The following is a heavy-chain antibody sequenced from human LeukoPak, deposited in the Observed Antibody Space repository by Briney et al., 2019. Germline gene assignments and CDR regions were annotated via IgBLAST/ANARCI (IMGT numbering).Heavy chain of an antibody. J-gene: IGHJ4*02. CDR2: TNSDGSST. CDR3: ARARWYSSDY. D-gene: IGHD5-24*01. V-gene: IGHV3-74*01. Sequence: GGSLRLSCAVSGFTFSGHWMFWVRQAPGKGLAWVSSTNSDGSSTGYTDSVKGRFTVSRDNAKNTLYLQMNSLRAEDTAVYYCARARWYSSDYWGQGTLVTVSS. CDR1: GFTFSGHW.